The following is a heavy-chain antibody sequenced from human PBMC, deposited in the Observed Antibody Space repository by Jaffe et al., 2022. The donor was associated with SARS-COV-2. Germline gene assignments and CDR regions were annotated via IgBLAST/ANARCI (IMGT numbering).Heavy chain of an antibody. CDR2: ISGSGGST. D-gene: IGHD3-3*01. J-gene: IGHJ5*02. Sequence: EVQLLESGGGLVQPGGSLRLSCGASGFTFSNFAMTWVRQAPGKGLEWVSAISGSGGSTYYADSVKGRFTISRDNSKNTLYLQMNSLRDEDTAIYYCAKRVVGSGWFDPWGQGTLVIVSS. CDR1: GFTFSNFA. V-gene: IGHV3-23*01. CDR3: AKRVVGSGWFDP.